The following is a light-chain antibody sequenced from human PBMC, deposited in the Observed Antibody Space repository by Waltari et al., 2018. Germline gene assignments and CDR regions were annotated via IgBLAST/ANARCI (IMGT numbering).Light chain of an antibody. V-gene: IGLV1-44*01. CDR3: ASWDDSLNGLYV. Sequence: QSVLTQPPSASGTPGQRVTISCSGSTSNIGSNTVNWYQQLPGTAPKLLSYKTNQRPSGVPDRISGSKSATSASLAISGLQSEDEADYYCASWDDSLNGLYVFGTGTKVTVL. CDR1: TSNIGSNT. CDR2: KTN. J-gene: IGLJ1*01.